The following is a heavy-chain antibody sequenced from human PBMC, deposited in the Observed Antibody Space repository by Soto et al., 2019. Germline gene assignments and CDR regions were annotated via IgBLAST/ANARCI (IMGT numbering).Heavy chain of an antibody. D-gene: IGHD3-10*01. CDR1: SGSLSNNNYP. CDR2: IYYSGST. Sequence: PSETLSLTCTVSSGSLSNNNYPWGWIRQPPGKGLEWIGNIYYSGSTFYNPSLKSRVTIAVDTSKNQFSLILTSVTAADTAVYYCARVLRDYPFYYYYMDVWGKGTTVTVSS. V-gene: IGHV4-39*01. CDR3: ARVLRDYPFYYYYMDV. J-gene: IGHJ6*03.